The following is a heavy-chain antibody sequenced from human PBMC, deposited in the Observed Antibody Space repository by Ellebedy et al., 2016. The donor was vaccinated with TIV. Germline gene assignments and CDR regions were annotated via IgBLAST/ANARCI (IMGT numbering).Heavy chain of an antibody. CDR3: ERRINMVRGVIRKTYAFDI. J-gene: IGHJ3*02. D-gene: IGHD3-10*01. CDR2: TYPRDCDS. V-gene: IGHV5-51*01. Sequence: PGGSLRLSCKGSGYSFTPYWIAWVRQMPGKGLEWMGITYPRDCDSRYSPSFQGQVTISTGKSISTAYLQWSSLKASDTAMYYCERRINMVRGVIRKTYAFDIWGQGTMVTVSS. CDR1: GYSFTPYW.